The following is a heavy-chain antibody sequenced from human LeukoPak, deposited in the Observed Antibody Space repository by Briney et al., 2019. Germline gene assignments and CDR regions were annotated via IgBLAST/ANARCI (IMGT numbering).Heavy chain of an antibody. Sequence: PGGSLGLSCAASGFTLSSYAMSWVRQAPGKGLEWVSGIRGSGGGTYYADSVKGRFTISRDNSKNTLHLQMNSLRAEDTALYYCAKQGVDPYNWFDPWGQGTLVTVSS. J-gene: IGHJ5*02. D-gene: IGHD3-10*01. CDR3: AKQGVDPYNWFDP. CDR1: GFTLSSYA. V-gene: IGHV3-23*01. CDR2: IRGSGGGT.